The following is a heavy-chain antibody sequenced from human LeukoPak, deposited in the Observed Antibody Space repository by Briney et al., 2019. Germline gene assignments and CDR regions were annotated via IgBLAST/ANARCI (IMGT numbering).Heavy chain of an antibody. CDR1: GTVSQAPVLV. CDR3: TGGGLVRGLLHWFDP. Sequence: SQTLSSPVTSPGTVSQAPVLVGTGSGSPHRGLEWLGRIYYRSKWYNDYAISVKSRITINPDTSKNQFSLQLNSVTHEDTAVYYCTGGGLVRGLLHWFDPWGQGTLVTVSS. CDR2: IYYRSKWYN. J-gene: IGHJ5*02. V-gene: IGHV6-1*01. D-gene: IGHD3-10*01.